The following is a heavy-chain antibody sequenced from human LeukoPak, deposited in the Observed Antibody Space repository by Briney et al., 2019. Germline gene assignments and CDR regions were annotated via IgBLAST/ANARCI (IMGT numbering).Heavy chain of an antibody. CDR1: GGSISSGSYY. J-gene: IGHJ4*02. CDR3: ASYDFWSGYRK. Sequence: SETLSLTCTVSGGSISSGSYYWSWIRQPAGKGLEWIGRIYTSGSTNYNPSLKSRVTISVDTSKNQFSLKLSSVTAADTAVYYCASYDFWSGYRKWGQGTLVTVSS. CDR2: IYTSGST. D-gene: IGHD3-3*01. V-gene: IGHV4-61*02.